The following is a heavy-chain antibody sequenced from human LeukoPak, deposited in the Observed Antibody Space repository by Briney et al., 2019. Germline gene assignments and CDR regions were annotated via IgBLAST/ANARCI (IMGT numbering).Heavy chain of an antibody. Sequence: PGGSLRLSCAASGFTFSSYAMSWIRQAPGKGLEWVSYITSGGGTMYYADSVKGRFTVSRDNAKNSLYLQMNSLRAEDTAVYYCARDFAPRGYTFDIWGQGTLVTVSS. D-gene: IGHD3-16*01. CDR3: ARDFAPRGYTFDI. CDR2: ITSGGGTM. J-gene: IGHJ4*02. CDR1: GFTFSSYA. V-gene: IGHV3-11*04.